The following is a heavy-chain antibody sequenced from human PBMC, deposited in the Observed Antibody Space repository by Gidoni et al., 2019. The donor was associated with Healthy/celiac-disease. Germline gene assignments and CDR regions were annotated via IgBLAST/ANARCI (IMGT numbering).Heavy chain of an antibody. CDR2: ISSNGGST. J-gene: IGHJ4*02. D-gene: IGHD3-22*01. Sequence: EVQLVESGGGLVQPGGSLRLSCSASGFTFSSYAMHWVRQAPGKGLEYVSAISSNGGSTYYADSVKGRFTISRDNSKNTLYLQMSSLRAEDTAVYYCVKGPLGYYYDSSGYYTPFDYWGQGTLVTVSS. CDR1: GFTFSSYA. CDR3: VKGPLGYYYDSSGYYTPFDY. V-gene: IGHV3-64D*06.